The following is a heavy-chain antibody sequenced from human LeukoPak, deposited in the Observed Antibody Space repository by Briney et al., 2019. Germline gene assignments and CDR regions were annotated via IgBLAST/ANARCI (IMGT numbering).Heavy chain of an antibody. D-gene: IGHD1-1*01. CDR1: GVSISSYY. CDR3: ARHDVTGSPENYFDY. V-gene: IGHV4-4*09. Sequence: SETLSLTCTVSGVSISSYYWSWIRQPPGKGLEWIGYIYTSGSTNYNPSLKSRVTISVDTSKNQFSLKLSSVTAADTAVYYCARHDVTGSPENYFDYWGQGTLVTVSS. J-gene: IGHJ4*02. CDR2: IYTSGST.